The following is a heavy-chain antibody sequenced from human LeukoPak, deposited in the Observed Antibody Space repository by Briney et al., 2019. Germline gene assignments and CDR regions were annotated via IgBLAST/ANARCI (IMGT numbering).Heavy chain of an antibody. D-gene: IGHD3-10*01. Sequence: SETLSLTCTVSGGSISSYYWSWIRQPPGKGLEWIGYIYYSGSTNYNPSLKSRVTISVDTSKNQFSLKLSSVTAADTAVYYCARVKFKEGIRGFDYWGQGTLVTVSS. CDR3: ARVKFKEGIRGFDY. CDR1: GGSISSYY. V-gene: IGHV4-59*01. CDR2: IYYSGST. J-gene: IGHJ4*02.